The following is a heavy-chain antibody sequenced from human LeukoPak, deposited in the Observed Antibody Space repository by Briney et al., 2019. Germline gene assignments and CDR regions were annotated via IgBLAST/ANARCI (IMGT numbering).Heavy chain of an antibody. CDR1: GGSISSSSYY. Sequence: SETLSLTCTVSGGSISSSSYYWSWIRQPAGTGLEWIGRIYTSGSTNYNPSLKSRVTMSVDTSKNQFSLKLSSVTAADTAVYYCARDAAGGSGWYFGVDWGQGTLVTVSS. D-gene: IGHD6-19*01. V-gene: IGHV4-61*02. CDR2: IYTSGST. J-gene: IGHJ4*02. CDR3: ARDAAGGSGWYFGVD.